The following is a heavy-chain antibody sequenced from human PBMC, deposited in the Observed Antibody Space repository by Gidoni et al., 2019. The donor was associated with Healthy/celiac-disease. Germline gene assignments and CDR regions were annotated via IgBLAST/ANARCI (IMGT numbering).Heavy chain of an antibody. J-gene: IGHJ4*02. Sequence: QLPLQEWGPGLVKPSETLSLPCTVSAGSISSSSYYWGWIRQPPGKGLEWIGSIYYSGSTYYNPSLKSRVTISVDTSKNQFSLKLSAVTAADTAVYYCARLLGGSLRRPYFDYWGQGTLVTVSS. CDR1: AGSISSSSYY. CDR2: IYYSGST. D-gene: IGHD1-26*01. CDR3: ARLLGGSLRRPYFDY. V-gene: IGHV4-39*01.